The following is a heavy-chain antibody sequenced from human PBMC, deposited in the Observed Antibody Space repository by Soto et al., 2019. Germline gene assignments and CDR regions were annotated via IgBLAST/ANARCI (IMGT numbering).Heavy chain of an antibody. CDR1: GGSISSGGYY. J-gene: IGHJ2*01. Sequence: QVQLQESGPGLVKPSQTLSLTCTVSGGSISSGGYYWSWIRQHPGKGLEWIGYIYYSGSTFYNPSRGSRVTVALDESKSQFSLNLRSMPAADTAVYFCARATFGGPDSWYSDLWGRGTLVTVSS. D-gene: IGHD2-15*01. V-gene: IGHV4-31*03. CDR3: ARATFGGPDSWYSDL. CDR2: IYYSGST.